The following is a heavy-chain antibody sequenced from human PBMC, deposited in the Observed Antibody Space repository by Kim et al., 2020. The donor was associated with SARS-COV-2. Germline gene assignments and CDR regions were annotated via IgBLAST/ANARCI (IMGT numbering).Heavy chain of an antibody. V-gene: IGHV3-23*01. J-gene: IGHJ4*02. Sequence: GGSLRLSCTTSGFTFFGHAMSWVRQAPGQGLEWVSSIDGSDGTTYYVDSVKGRFTISRDDAKNTLYLEMRALRVDDTATYYCMKGGWGWIWDHWGQGTLVTVSS. CDR2: IDGSDGTT. CDR1: GFTFFGHA. CDR3: MKGGWGWIWDH. D-gene: IGHD2-2*03.